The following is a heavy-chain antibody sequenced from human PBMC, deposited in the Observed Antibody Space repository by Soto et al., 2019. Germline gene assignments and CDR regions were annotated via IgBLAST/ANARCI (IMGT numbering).Heavy chain of an antibody. J-gene: IGHJ6*02. CDR2: VSNDGGSK. D-gene: IGHD3-10*01. Sequence: GGSLRLSCAASGFTFSDCHIHWVRQAPGEGLEWVAFVSNDGGSKYYADSVKGRFTISRDNSKNTLYLEMNSLRPEDTAVYYCAPEPDGSFDYSMDVWGQGTTVTVSS. V-gene: IGHV3-30-3*01. CDR1: GFTFSDCH. CDR3: APEPDGSFDYSMDV.